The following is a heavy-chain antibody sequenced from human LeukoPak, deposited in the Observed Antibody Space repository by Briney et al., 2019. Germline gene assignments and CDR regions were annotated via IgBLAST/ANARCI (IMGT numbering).Heavy chain of an antibody. CDR3: AKDTGVATIIYWYFDL. D-gene: IGHD5-12*01. CDR2: INGDGRNI. Sequence: GGSLRLSCVASGFTFSSYWMHWVRQDPRKGLVWVSRINGDGRNINYADSVWGRFTISRDNAKNTLYLQMNSLRAEDTAVYYCAKDTGVATIIYWYFDLWGRGTLVTVSS. CDR1: GFTFSSYW. J-gene: IGHJ2*01. V-gene: IGHV3-74*01.